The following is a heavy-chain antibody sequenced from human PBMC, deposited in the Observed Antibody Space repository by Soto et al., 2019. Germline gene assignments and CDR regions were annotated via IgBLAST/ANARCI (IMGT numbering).Heavy chain of an antibody. CDR1: DYSISSGYY. CDR2: IYHSGST. J-gene: IGHJ3*02. D-gene: IGHD5-12*01. V-gene: IGHV4-38-2*02. CDR3: ARDRDGYNYAFDI. Sequence: SETLSLTCGVSDYSISSGYYWAWIRQPPGKGLEWLGSIYHSGSTYQNPSLSSRVTISVDTSRNKFSLRLSSVTAADTAVYYCARDRDGYNYAFDIWGQGTVATVSS.